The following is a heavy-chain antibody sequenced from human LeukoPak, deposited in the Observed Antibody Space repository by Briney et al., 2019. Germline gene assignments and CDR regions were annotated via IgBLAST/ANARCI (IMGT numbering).Heavy chain of an antibody. V-gene: IGHV3-30*02. CDR1: GFIFRSYG. CDR3: AKDGIMHSNGPPEFDP. CDR2: IHFDGSNE. Sequence: PGGSLRLSCVASGFIFRSYGIHWVRQAPGKGLEWVTFIHFDGSNEYYADFVKGRFTISRDNSKNTVYLQMNSLRAEDTAVYYCAKDGIMHSNGPPEFDPWGQGTLVSVS. J-gene: IGHJ5*02. D-gene: IGHD3-16*01.